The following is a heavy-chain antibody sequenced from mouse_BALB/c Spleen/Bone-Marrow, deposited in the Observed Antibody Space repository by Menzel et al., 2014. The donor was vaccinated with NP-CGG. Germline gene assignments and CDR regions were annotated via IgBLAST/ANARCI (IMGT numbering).Heavy chain of an antibody. CDR1: GFTFTDYY. Sequence: EVKVVESGGGLVQPGGSLRLSCATSGFTFTDYYMSWVRQPPGKALEWLGFIRNKANGYTTEYSASVKGRFTISRDNSQSILYLQMNILRTEDSATYYCARDGNYDIHWYFDVWGAGTTVTVSS. J-gene: IGHJ1*01. CDR2: IRNKANGYTT. D-gene: IGHD1-1*01. V-gene: IGHV7-3*02. CDR3: ARDGNYDIHWYFDV.